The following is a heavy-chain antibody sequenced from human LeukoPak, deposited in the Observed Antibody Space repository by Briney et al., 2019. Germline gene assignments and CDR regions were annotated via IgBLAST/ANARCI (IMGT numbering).Heavy chain of an antibody. J-gene: IGHJ4*02. Sequence: ASVKVSCKASGYTFTGYYMHWVRQAPGQGLEWMGWINPNSGGTNYAQKFQGWVTMTRDTSISTAYMELCRLRSDDTAVYYCARDRVDYGDYVEFDYWGQGTLVTVSS. CDR2: INPNSGGT. CDR1: GYTFTGYY. D-gene: IGHD4-17*01. V-gene: IGHV1-2*04. CDR3: ARDRVDYGDYVEFDY.